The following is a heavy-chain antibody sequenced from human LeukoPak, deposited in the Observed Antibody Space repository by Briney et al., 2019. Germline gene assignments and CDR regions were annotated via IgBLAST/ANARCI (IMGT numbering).Heavy chain of an antibody. V-gene: IGHV4-59*01. CDR2: NYYSGST. Sequence: PSESLSLTCTVSGGSISSYHWSWLRQPPGRGGEWIGYNYYSGSTNYNPSLDSRVTISVDTSKNQFSLKLSSVTAADTAVYYCAREGGTNYDIHAFDIWGQGTMVTVSS. CDR3: AREGGTNYDIHAFDI. CDR1: GGSISSYH. J-gene: IGHJ3*02. D-gene: IGHD3-9*01.